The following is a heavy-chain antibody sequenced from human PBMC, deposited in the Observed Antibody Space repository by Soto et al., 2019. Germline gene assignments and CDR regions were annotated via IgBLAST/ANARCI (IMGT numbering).Heavy chain of an antibody. CDR3: ARDGESSSSSDFDP. CDR2: IRSSGGTI. Sequence: PGGSLRLSCAASGFTFSSYNMNWVRQAPGKGLEWISYIRSSGGTIYYADSVKGRFTISRDNAKSSLYLQLNSLRDEDTAVYYCARDGESSSSSDFDPWGQGTPVTVSS. V-gene: IGHV3-48*02. D-gene: IGHD6-6*01. J-gene: IGHJ5*02. CDR1: GFTFSSYN.